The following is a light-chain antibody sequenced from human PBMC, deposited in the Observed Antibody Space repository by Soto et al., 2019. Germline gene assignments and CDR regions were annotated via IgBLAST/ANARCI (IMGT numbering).Light chain of an antibody. CDR1: TSNFGTNY. CDR2: STN. J-gene: IGLJ2*01. V-gene: IGLV1-47*02. CDR3: AAWDDSLSGPV. Sequence: QSVLTQPPSASGTPGQRVTISCSGSTSNFGTNYVYWYQQLPGTAPRLVMYSTNKRPSGVPDRFSGSKSGTSAFLAISGLRSEDDANYFCAAWDDSLSGPVFGGGTKLTVL.